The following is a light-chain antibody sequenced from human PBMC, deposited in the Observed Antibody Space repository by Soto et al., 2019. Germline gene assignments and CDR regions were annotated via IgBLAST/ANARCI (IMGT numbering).Light chain of an antibody. CDR1: QSVSNSY. J-gene: IGKJ2*01. CDR2: GVS. Sequence: EIVLTQSPGTLSLSPGERATLSCRASQSVSNSYLVWYQQKPGQAPRLLIYGVSSRATGIPDRFSGSGSGTDFTLTISRLEPEDFAVYYCHQYGSSPYTFGQGTKLEI. CDR3: HQYGSSPYT. V-gene: IGKV3-20*01.